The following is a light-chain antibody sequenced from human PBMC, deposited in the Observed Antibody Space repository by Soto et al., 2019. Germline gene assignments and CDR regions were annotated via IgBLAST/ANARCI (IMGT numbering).Light chain of an antibody. CDR2: DAS. CDR3: QQRSNWPSLT. CDR1: QSVGSY. J-gene: IGKJ4*01. Sequence: EIVFIQAPATLPLSPGERATLSCRASQSVGSYLAWYQHKPGQAPRLLISDASNRATGIPARFSGSGSETDFTLTISSLEPEDSAVYYCQQRSNWPSLTFGGGTKVDIK. V-gene: IGKV3-11*01.